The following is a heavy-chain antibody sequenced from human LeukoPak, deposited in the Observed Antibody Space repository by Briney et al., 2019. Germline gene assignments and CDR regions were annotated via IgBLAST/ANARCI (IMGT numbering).Heavy chain of an antibody. CDR3: ARTDYGDYGMDAFDI. V-gene: IGHV5-51*01. J-gene: IGHJ3*02. Sequence: GESLKISCKGSGYSFTNYWIGWVRQMPGKGLEWMGIIYPGDSDTRYSPSFQGQVTISADKSISTAYLQWSSLKASDTAMYYCARTDYGDYGMDAFDIWGQGTMVTVSS. CDR2: IYPGDSDT. CDR1: GYSFTNYW. D-gene: IGHD4-17*01.